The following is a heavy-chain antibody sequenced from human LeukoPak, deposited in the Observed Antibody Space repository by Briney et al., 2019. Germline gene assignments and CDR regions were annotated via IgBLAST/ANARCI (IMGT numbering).Heavy chain of an antibody. Sequence: PGGSLRLSCVASGFTFDDYAMHWVRQAPGKGLEWVSLLTGDGGRTFYADSVKGRFTISRDNNKNSLYLQMNSLRTEDTALYYCAKEGPIAVAGYFDYWGQGTLVTVSS. CDR3: AKEGPIAVAGYFDY. CDR2: LTGDGGRT. V-gene: IGHV3-43*02. J-gene: IGHJ4*02. D-gene: IGHD6-19*01. CDR1: GFTFDDYA.